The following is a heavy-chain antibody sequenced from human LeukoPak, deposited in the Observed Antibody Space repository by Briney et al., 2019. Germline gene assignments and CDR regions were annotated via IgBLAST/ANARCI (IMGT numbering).Heavy chain of an antibody. J-gene: IGHJ6*03. CDR1: GLTFSSYS. V-gene: IGHV3-21*01. CDR3: ARDEPYFYYDSSGAYYMNV. Sequence: GGSLRLSCAASGLTFSSYSMNWARQAPGKGLEWVSSISSSSSYIYYADSVKGRFTISRDNAKNSLYLQMNSLRAEDTAVYYCARDEPYFYYDSSGAYYMNVWGKGTTVTVSS. D-gene: IGHD3-22*01. CDR2: ISSSSSYI.